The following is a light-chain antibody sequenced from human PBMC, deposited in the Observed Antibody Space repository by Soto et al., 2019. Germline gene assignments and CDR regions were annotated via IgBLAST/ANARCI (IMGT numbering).Light chain of an antibody. V-gene: IGKV3-15*01. Sequence: EIVMTQSPATLSVSPGEGATLSWRASQSVSSKLAWYQQKPGQAPRLLIYGASTRATGIPARFSGSGSGTDFTLTISSLEPEDSAVYYCQQRNVWPPVTFGQGTRLEIK. J-gene: IGKJ5*01. CDR3: QQRNVWPPVT. CDR1: QSVSSK. CDR2: GAS.